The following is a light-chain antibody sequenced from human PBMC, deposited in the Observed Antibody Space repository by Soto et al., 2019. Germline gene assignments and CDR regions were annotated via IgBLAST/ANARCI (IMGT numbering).Light chain of an antibody. V-gene: IGKV3-20*01. CDR2: GTS. CDR1: QTVSNNY. J-gene: IGKJ1*01. Sequence: ETVLTHSPGSLSLSLGDIATLSCRASQTVSNNYLAWYQQKPGQAPRLLIYGTSNRATGIPDRFSGSGSGTDFTLTISRLEPEDFVIYYCQQYGSSPWTFGQGTKVDIK. CDR3: QQYGSSPWT.